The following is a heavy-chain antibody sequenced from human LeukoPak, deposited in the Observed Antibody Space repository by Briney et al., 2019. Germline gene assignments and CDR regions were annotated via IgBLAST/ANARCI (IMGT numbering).Heavy chain of an antibody. D-gene: IGHD5-18*01. J-gene: IGHJ6*03. CDR1: GYTFTSYY. Sequence: ASVKVSCKASGYTFTSYYMHWVRQAPGQGLEWMGIINPSGGSTSYAQKFQGRVTMTRDMSTSTVYMELSSLRSEDTAVYYCARASTAMVTHYYYYYMDVWGKGTTVTVSS. V-gene: IGHV1-46*01. CDR2: INPSGGST. CDR3: ARASTAMVTHYYYYYMDV.